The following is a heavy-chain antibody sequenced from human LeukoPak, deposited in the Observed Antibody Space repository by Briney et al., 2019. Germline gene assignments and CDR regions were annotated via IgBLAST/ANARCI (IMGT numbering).Heavy chain of an antibody. D-gene: IGHD3-10*01. CDR3: ARGGVYYGSGSSYHSGYFDY. V-gene: IGHV3-21*01. J-gene: IGHJ4*02. Sequence: GGSLRLSCAASGFTLSTYSMNWVRQAPGKGLEWVSSISSSSSYMYYADSVKGRFIISRDNAKNSLHLQMNSLRAEDTAVYYCARGGVYYGSGSSYHSGYFDYWGQGTLVTVSS. CDR2: ISSSSSYM. CDR1: GFTLSTYS.